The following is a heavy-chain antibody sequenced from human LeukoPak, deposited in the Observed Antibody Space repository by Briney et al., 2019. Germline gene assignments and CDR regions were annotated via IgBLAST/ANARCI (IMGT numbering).Heavy chain of an antibody. D-gene: IGHD3-3*01. V-gene: IGHV3-11*01. J-gene: IGHJ4*02. CDR1: GFTFSNAW. CDR2: ISSSGSTI. Sequence: GGSLRLSCAASGFTFSNAWMSWVRQAPGKGLEWVSYISSSGSTIYYADSVKGRFTISRDNAKNSLYLQMNSLRAEDTAVYYCARVSSESFDYWGQGTLVTVSS. CDR3: ARVSSESFDY.